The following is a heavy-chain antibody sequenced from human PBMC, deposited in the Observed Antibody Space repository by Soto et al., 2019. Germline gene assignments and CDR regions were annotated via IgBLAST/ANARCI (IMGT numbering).Heavy chain of an antibody. V-gene: IGHV4-30-2*01. CDR3: ARGFGGYDSKFDY. J-gene: IGHJ4*02. D-gene: IGHD5-12*01. Sequence: SETLSLTCAVSGGSISSGGYSWSWIRQPPGKGLEWIGYIYHSGSTYYNPSLKSRVTISVDRSKNQFSLKLSSVTAGDTAVYYCARGFGGYDSKFDYWGQGTLVTVSS. CDR2: IYHSGST. CDR1: GGSISSGGYS.